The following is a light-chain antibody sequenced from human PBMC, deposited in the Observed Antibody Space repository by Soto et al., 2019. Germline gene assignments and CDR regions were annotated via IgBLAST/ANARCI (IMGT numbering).Light chain of an antibody. J-gene: IGLJ2*01. CDR1: SSDVGGYNY. Sequence: QSALTQPASVSGSPGQSITISCTGTSSDVGGYNYVSWYQHHPGKAPKLIIYEVSNRPSGVSNRFSGSKSGNTASLTISGLLAEDEADYYCSSYTRTNTLVFGGGTKLTVL. V-gene: IGLV2-14*01. CDR2: EVS. CDR3: SSYTRTNTLV.